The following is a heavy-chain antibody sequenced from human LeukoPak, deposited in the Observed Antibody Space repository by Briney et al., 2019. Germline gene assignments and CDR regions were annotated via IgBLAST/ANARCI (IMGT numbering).Heavy chain of an antibody. Sequence: GGSLRLSCAASGFTFSSYSMNWVRQAPGKGLEWVSYISSSSSTIYYADSVKGRFTISRDNAKNSLYLQMNSLRAEDTAVYYCARLEYYYDSSGWAFDIWGQGTMVTVSS. V-gene: IGHV3-48*01. CDR2: ISSSSSTI. CDR3: ARLEYYYDSSGWAFDI. J-gene: IGHJ3*02. CDR1: GFTFSSYS. D-gene: IGHD3-22*01.